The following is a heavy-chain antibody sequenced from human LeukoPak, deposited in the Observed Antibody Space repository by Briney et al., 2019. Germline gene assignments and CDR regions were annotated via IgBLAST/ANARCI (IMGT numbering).Heavy chain of an antibody. J-gene: IGHJ3*02. CDR2: IYSGGNT. D-gene: IGHD1-26*01. CDR3: ARDVGFIVGATPGAFDI. V-gene: IGHV3-66*01. Sequence: GGSLTLSCAASGFTVSSNYRTWVRQAQGKGLEWVSVIYSGGNTYYADSVKGRFTISRDNTKNTLYLQMNSLRADDTAVYYCARDVGFIVGATPGAFDIWGQGTMVTVSS. CDR1: GFTVSSNY.